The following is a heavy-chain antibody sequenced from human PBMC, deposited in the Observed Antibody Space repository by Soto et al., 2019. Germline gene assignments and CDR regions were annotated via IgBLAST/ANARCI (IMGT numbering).Heavy chain of an antibody. J-gene: IGHJ4*02. CDR1: GGSISSSSYY. V-gene: IGHV4-39*01. CDR3: ARLFNSYDSSGYYLDY. CDR2: IYYSGST. D-gene: IGHD3-22*01. Sequence: SETLSLTCTVSGGSISSSSYYWGWIRQPPGKGLEWIGSIYYSGSTYYNPSLKSRVTISVDTSKNQFSLKLSSVTAADTAVHYCARLFNSYDSSGYYLDYWGQGTLVTVSS.